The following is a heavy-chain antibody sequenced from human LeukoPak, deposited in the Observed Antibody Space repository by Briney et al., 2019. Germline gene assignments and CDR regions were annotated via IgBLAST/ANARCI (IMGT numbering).Heavy chain of an antibody. CDR1: GFTVSNSY. J-gene: IGHJ4*02. Sequence: PGGSLRLSCAASGFTVSNSYLNWVRQAPGKGLEWVGRIKSKKNGGTADHAAPVKGRFTMSRDDPKGTLYLQMNSLQTDDTAVYYCTTGWTSTAHDGYWGQGTLVTVSS. D-gene: IGHD3/OR15-3a*01. CDR3: TTGWTSTAHDGY. V-gene: IGHV3-15*07. CDR2: IKSKKNGGTA.